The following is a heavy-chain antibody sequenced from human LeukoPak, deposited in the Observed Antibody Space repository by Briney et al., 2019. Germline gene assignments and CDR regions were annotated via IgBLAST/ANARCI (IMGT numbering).Heavy chain of an antibody. J-gene: IGHJ4*02. D-gene: IGHD5-24*01. V-gene: IGHV4-59*01. CDR3: ARGRDACSFDY. CDR2: IYYSGST. Sequence: SETLSLTCTVSGGSISSYYWSWIRQPPGKGLEGIGYIYYSGSTNYNPSLKSRVTISVDTSKNQFSLKLSSVTAADTAAYYCARGRDACSFDYWGQGTLVTVSS. CDR1: GGSISSYY.